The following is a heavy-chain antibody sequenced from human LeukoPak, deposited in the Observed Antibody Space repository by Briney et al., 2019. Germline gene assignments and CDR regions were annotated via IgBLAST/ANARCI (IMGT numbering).Heavy chain of an antibody. CDR3: TRLGDYPMDV. D-gene: IGHD3-10*01. CDR2: IRRKANSYAT. V-gene: IGHV3-73*01. CDR1: GFTFSGTD. J-gene: IGHJ6*03. Sequence: PGGSLRLSCAASGFTFSGTDIHWVRQAPGKGLEWVGRIRRKANSYATAYAASVKGRFTTSRDDSKNTAYLQMNSLKVEDTAVYYCTRLGDYPMDVWGKGTTVTVSS.